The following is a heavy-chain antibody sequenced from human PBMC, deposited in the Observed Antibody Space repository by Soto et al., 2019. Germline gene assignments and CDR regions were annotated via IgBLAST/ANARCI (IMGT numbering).Heavy chain of an antibody. CDR1: GGSISSSSYY. V-gene: IGHV4-39*01. CDR3: FRITMVRGVIIVDDDAFDI. J-gene: IGHJ3*02. Sequence: PSETLSLTCTVSGGSISSSSYYWGWIRQPPGKGLEWIGSIYYSGSTYYNPSLKSRVTISVDTSKNQFSLKLSSVTAADTAVYYCFRITMVRGVIIVDDDAFDIWGQGTMVS. CDR2: IYYSGST. D-gene: IGHD3-10*01.